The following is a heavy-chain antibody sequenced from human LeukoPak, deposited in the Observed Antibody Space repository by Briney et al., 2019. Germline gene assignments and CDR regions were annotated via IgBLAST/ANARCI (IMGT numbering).Heavy chain of an antibody. CDR1: GFTFSSYA. J-gene: IGHJ4*02. Sequence: GGSLRLSCAASGFTFSSYAMHWVRQAPGKGLEWVAVISYDGSNKYCADSVKGRFTISRDNSKNTLYLQMNSLRAEDTAVYYCARGTFHFDYWGQGTLVTVSS. CDR2: ISYDGSNK. V-gene: IGHV3-30-3*01. CDR3: ARGTFHFDY. D-gene: IGHD2/OR15-2a*01.